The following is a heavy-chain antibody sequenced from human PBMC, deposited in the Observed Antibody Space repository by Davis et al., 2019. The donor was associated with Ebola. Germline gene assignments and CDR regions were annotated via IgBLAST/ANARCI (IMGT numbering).Heavy chain of an antibody. D-gene: IGHD6-6*01. V-gene: IGHV3-30*18. J-gene: IGHJ4*02. CDR1: GFTFSNFG. CDR2: ISYDGRTT. Sequence: GESLKISCAASGFTFSNFGMHWVRQAPGKGLEWVAVISYDGRTTHYGDSVRGRFAVSRDNSRNTVTLQMSGLRADDTAVYYCTKETDKHVSSSNDYWGQGTLVTVSS. CDR3: TKETDKHVSSSNDY.